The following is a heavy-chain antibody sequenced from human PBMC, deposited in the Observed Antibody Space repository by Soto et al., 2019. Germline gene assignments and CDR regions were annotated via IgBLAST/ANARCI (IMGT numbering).Heavy chain of an antibody. CDR1: GFTLSSYS. Sequence: EVQVVESGGGLVKPGGSLRLSCAASGFTLSSYSMNWVRQAPGTGLEWVSSISSSSGYIYYADSVKGRFTTSRDNAQNSLYLQMTSLRAEDTAVYYCARDAGIHLWLPGDAFDIWGQGTVVTVSS. V-gene: IGHV3-21*01. CDR2: ISSSSGYI. J-gene: IGHJ3*02. D-gene: IGHD5-18*01. CDR3: ARDAGIHLWLPGDAFDI.